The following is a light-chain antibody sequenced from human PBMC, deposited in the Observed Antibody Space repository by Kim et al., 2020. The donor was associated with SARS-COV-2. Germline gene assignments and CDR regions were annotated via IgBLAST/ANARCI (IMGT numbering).Light chain of an antibody. J-gene: IGLJ2*01. V-gene: IGLV3-19*01. Sequence: SSELTQDPAVSVALGQTVRITCQGDSLRSYYATWYQQKPGQAPILLIYGKDNRPSGIPDRFSGSSSGNTASLTITGAQAEDEADYYCNSRDTNDNVVFSGGTYLTVL. CDR2: GKD. CDR3: NSRDTNDNVV. CDR1: SLRSYY.